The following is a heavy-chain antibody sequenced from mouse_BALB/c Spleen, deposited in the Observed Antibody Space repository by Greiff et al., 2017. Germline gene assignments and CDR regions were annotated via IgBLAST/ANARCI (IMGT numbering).Heavy chain of an antibody. CDR1: GYSFTSYW. Sequence: QVQLQQPGAELVRPGASVKLSCKASGYSFTSYWMNWVKQRPGRGLEWIGRIDPSDSETHYNQKFKDKATLTVDKSSSTAYIQLSSLTSEDSAVYYCARRDYCSMHWYFDVWGAGTTVTVSS. D-gene: IGHD1-1*01. V-gene: IGHV1-61*01. CDR3: ARRDYCSMHWYFDV. J-gene: IGHJ1*01. CDR2: IDPSDSET.